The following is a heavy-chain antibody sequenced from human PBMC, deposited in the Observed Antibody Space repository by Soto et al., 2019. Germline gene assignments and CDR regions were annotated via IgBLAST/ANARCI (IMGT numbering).Heavy chain of an antibody. CDR3: AKVTKRAAAGRYEYYKYGMDV. CDR1: GDIFNNYA. J-gene: IGHJ6*02. D-gene: IGHD6-13*01. CDR2: INPIFPTT. V-gene: IGHV1-69*06. Sequence: QVQLVQSGAEVKKPGSSVKVSCKASGDIFNNYAINWARQAPGQGLEWVGTINPIFPTTNYAQKFQGRVTITADKSTNTAYMELSMLRSDDTAVYYCAKVTKRAAAGRYEYYKYGMDVWGQGTTATVSS.